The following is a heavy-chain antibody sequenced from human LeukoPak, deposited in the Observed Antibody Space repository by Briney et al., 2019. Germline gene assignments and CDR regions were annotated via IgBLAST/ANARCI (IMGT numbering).Heavy chain of an antibody. CDR1: GGSISSYY. V-gene: IGHV4-4*07. CDR2: IYTSRST. Sequence: SETLSLTCTVSGGSISSYYWSWIRQPAGKGLEWIGRIYTSRSTNYNPSLKSRVTMSVDTSKNQFSLKLSSVTAADTAVYYCARDGSRSAAGAFDIWGQGTMVTVSS. D-gene: IGHD3-10*01. J-gene: IGHJ3*02. CDR3: ARDGSRSAAGAFDI.